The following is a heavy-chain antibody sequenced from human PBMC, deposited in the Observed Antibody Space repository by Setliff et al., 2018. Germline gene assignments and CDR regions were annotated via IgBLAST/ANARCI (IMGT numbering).Heavy chain of an antibody. D-gene: IGHD3-3*01. CDR3: ARDRFYNSWSGTSITAPHDAFDI. CDR2: HSA. J-gene: IGHJ3*02. V-gene: IGHV1-18*01. CDR1: GYTFITYG. Sequence: ASVKVSCKASGYTFITYGVNWVRQAPGQGLEWMGWHSAYAQKFQGRVTMTTDTPTSTAYMELSSLRTEDTAVYFCARDRFYNSWSGTSITAPHDAFDIWGQGTTVTVSS.